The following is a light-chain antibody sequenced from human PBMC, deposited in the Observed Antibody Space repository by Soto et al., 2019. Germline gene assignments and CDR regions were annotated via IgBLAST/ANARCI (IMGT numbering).Light chain of an antibody. Sequence: EIVLTQSPATLSLSPGERATLSCRASQSVNSYLAWYQHKPGQAPRLLIYDASNRATGIPARFSGSGSGTDFTLPISSLEPEDFAVYYCQQRTNWPLGTFGGGTKVEIK. J-gene: IGKJ4*01. CDR1: QSVNSY. V-gene: IGKV3-11*01. CDR2: DAS. CDR3: QQRTNWPLGT.